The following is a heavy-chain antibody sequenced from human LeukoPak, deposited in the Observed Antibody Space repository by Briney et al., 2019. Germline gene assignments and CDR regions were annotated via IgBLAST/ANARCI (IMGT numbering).Heavy chain of an antibody. V-gene: IGHV3-64*02. Sequence: GGSLRLSCAASGFTFSSYAMHWVRQAPGKGLEYVSAISSNGGSTYYADSVKGRFTISRDNSKNTLYLQMGNLRAEDMAVYYCARDSSSWQTDWYFDLWGRGTLVTVSS. CDR2: ISSNGGST. D-gene: IGHD6-13*01. CDR3: ARDSSSWQTDWYFDL. J-gene: IGHJ2*01. CDR1: GFTFSSYA.